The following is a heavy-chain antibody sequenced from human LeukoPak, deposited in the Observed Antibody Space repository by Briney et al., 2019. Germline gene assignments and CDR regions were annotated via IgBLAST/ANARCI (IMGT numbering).Heavy chain of an antibody. CDR3: ARGIVSYDFWSGFASGVDY. Sequence: PGGSLRLSCAASGFTFSSYNMNWVRQAPGKGLEWVSSISSSSSYIYYADSVRGRFTISRDNAKNSLYLQMNSLRAEDTAVYYCARGIVSYDFWSGFASGVDYWGQGTLVTVSS. CDR1: GFTFSSYN. D-gene: IGHD3-3*01. J-gene: IGHJ4*02. V-gene: IGHV3-21*01. CDR2: ISSSSSYI.